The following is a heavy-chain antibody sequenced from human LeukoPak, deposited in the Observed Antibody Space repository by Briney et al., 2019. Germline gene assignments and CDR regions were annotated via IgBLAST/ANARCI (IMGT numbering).Heavy chain of an antibody. Sequence: SETLPLTCTVSGGSISSYYWSWIRQPPGKGLEWIGYIYYSGSTNYNPSLKSRVTISVDTSKNQFSLKLSSVTAADTAVYYCARHEAMGFDYYYYGMDVWGQGTTVTVSS. CDR1: GGSISSYY. CDR3: ARHEAMGFDYYYYGMDV. CDR2: IYYSGST. D-gene: IGHD5-18*01. V-gene: IGHV4-59*08. J-gene: IGHJ6*02.